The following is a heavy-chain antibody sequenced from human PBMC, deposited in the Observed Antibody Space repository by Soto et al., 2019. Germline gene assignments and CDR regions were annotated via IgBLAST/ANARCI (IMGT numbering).Heavy chain of an antibody. Sequence: SETLSLTCTVSGGSISSGDYYWSWIRQPPGKGLEWIGEINHSGSTNYNPSLKSRVTISVDTSKNQFSLKLSSVTAADTAVYYCARGAGGAVAGTGFDYWGQGTLVTVSS. CDR1: GGSISSGDYY. CDR2: INHSGST. J-gene: IGHJ4*02. CDR3: ARGAGGAVAGTGFDY. V-gene: IGHV4-39*07. D-gene: IGHD6-19*01.